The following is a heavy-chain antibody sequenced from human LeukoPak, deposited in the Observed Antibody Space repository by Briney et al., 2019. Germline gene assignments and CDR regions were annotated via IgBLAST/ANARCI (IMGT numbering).Heavy chain of an antibody. Sequence: PGGSLKLSCAASGFTFSGSAIHCVRQASGKGLEWVARIKTKAESYATAYVASVKGRFTISRDDSKNTAYLQMDSLKTEDTAMYYCTRLSGGNSDPYYYGLDVWGQGTTVTVSS. CDR3: TRLSGGNSDPYYYGLDV. V-gene: IGHV3-73*01. CDR2: IKTKAESYAT. D-gene: IGHD4-23*01. J-gene: IGHJ6*02. CDR1: GFTFSGSA.